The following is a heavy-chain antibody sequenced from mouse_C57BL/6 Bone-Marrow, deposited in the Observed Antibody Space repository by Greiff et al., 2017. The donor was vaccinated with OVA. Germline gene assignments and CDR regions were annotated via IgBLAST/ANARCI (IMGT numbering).Heavy chain of an antibody. CDR3: ARPFAY. CDR2: ISNGGGST. CDR1: GFTFSDYY. J-gene: IGHJ3*01. V-gene: IGHV5-12*01. Sequence: EVKVVESGGGLVQPGGSLKLSCAASGFTFSDYYMYWVRQTPEKRLEWVAYISNGGGSTYYPDTVKGRFTISRDNAKNTLYLQMSRLKSEDTPMYYCARPFAYWGQGTLGTLSA.